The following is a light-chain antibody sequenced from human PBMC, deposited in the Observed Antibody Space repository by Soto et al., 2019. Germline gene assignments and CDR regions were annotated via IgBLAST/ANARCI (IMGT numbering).Light chain of an antibody. CDR2: KIS. CDR1: QSLVHHNGYTY. CDR3: MQATQFPYT. V-gene: IGKV2-24*01. Sequence: DIVLTQAPLSSPVTLGQPASISCRSSQSLVHHNGYTYLSWLHQRPGQPPRVLIYKISNRFSGVPDRFSGSGAVTDFTLQINRVEAEDAGIYYCMQATQFPYTFGQGTKLEIK. J-gene: IGKJ2*01.